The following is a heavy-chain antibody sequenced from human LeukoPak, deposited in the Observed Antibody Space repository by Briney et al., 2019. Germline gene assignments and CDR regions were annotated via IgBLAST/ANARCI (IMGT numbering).Heavy chain of an antibody. D-gene: IGHD7-27*01. J-gene: IGHJ4*02. Sequence: SETLSLTCTVSVGSISSYYWSWIRQPPGKGLEWIGYIYYSGSTNYNPSLKSRVTISVDTSKNQFSLKLSSVTAADTAVYYCARDGGNWAFDYWGQGTLVTVSS. CDR1: VGSISSYY. V-gene: IGHV4-59*01. CDR3: ARDGGNWAFDY. CDR2: IYYSGST.